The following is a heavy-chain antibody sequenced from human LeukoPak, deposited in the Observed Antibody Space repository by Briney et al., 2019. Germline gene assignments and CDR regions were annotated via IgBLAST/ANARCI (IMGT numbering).Heavy chain of an antibody. J-gene: IGHJ4*02. D-gene: IGHD1-7*01. CDR3: ARDALELGPFDY. CDR1: GFTFSSYA. CDR2: ISGSGGST. V-gene: IGHV3-23*01. Sequence: GGSLRLSCAASGFTFSSYAMSWVRQAPGKGLEWVSAISGSGGSTYYADSVKGRFTISRDNAKNSLYLQMNSLRAEDTAVYYCARDALELGPFDYWGQGTLVTVSS.